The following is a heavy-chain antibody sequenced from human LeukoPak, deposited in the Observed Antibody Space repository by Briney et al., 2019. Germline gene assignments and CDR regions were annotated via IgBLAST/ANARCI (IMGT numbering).Heavy chain of an antibody. D-gene: IGHD3-10*01. CDR1: GGTFSSYA. CDR3: ARADYGSGSYLPPYYYYGMDV. V-gene: IGHV1-69*05. Sequence: ASVKVSCKASGGTFSSYAISWVRQAPGQGLEWMGGIIPIFGTANYAQKFQGRVTMTTDTSTSTAYMELRSLRSDDTAVYYCARADYGSGSYLPPYYYYGMDVWGQGTTVTVSS. CDR2: IIPIFGTA. J-gene: IGHJ6*02.